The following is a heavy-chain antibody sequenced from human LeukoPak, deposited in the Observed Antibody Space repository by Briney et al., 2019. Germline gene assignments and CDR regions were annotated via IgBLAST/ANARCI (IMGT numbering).Heavy chain of an antibody. CDR3: AKAPYCPNDVCRYFDY. CDR2: INTNDGST. CDR1: GYPFTSYY. V-gene: IGHV1-46*01. Sequence: GASVKVSCKASGYPFTSYYMHWVRQAPGQGLAWMGRINTNDGSTNYAQKFQGRVTMTRDMSTSTVYMELSSLRAEDTAVYYCAKAPYCPNDVCRYFDYWGQGVLVTVSS. D-gene: IGHD2-8*01. J-gene: IGHJ4*02.